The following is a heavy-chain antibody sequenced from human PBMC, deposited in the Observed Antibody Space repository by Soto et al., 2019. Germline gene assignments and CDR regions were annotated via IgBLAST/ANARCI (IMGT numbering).Heavy chain of an antibody. Sequence: PSETLSLTCTFPGASISSSSSYWGWIRQPPGKGLEWFGSIYYSGSTYYNPSLKSRVTISVDTSKNQFSLKLSSVTAADTAVYYCARNPCGGSGGSCYSGGYYYYYSGMDVWGQGTTVT. D-gene: IGHD2-15*01. CDR3: ARNPCGGSGGSCYSGGYYYYYSGMDV. CDR1: GASISSSSSY. CDR2: IYYSGST. J-gene: IGHJ6*02. V-gene: IGHV4-39*07.